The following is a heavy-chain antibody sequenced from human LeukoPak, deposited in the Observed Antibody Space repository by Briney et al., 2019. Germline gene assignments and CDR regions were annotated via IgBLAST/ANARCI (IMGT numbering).Heavy chain of an antibody. CDR2: ISNSGDNT. V-gene: IGHV3-23*01. Sequence: PGGSLRLSCAASGFTFSSYVMSWVRQAPGKGLEWVSAISNSGDNTYYADSVKGRFTISRDNSKNTLYLQMNSLRAEDTAVYYCEVVPAAIGQFDYWGQGTLVTVSS. CDR1: GFTFSSYV. J-gene: IGHJ4*02. D-gene: IGHD2-2*01. CDR3: EVVPAAIGQFDY.